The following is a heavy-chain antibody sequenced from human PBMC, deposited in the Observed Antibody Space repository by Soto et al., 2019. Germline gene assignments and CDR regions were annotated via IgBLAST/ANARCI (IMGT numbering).Heavy chain of an antibody. CDR3: AKGPYYGLGSYYPLYFDY. CDR2: ISGSGGST. D-gene: IGHD3-10*01. Sequence: HPGGSLRLSCAASGITFSSYAMSWVRQAPGKGLEWVSAISGSGGSTYYADSVKGRFTISRENSKNTLYLQMNSLRAEDTAVYYCAKGPYYGLGSYYPLYFDYWGQGTLVTVSS. J-gene: IGHJ4*02. CDR1: GITFSSYA. V-gene: IGHV3-23*01.